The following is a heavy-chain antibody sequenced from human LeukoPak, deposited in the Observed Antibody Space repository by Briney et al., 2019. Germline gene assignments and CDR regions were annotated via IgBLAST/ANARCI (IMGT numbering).Heavy chain of an antibody. J-gene: IGHJ6*04. Sequence: GSLRLSCAASGFTFDDYTMHWVRQAPGKGLEWVSLISWDGGSTYYADSVKGRFTISRDNSKNSLYLQMNSLRTEDTALYYCAKGVAGGYDWMDVWGKGTTVTVSS. D-gene: IGHD5-12*01. CDR2: ISWDGGST. CDR1: GFTFDDYT. CDR3: AKGVAGGYDWMDV. V-gene: IGHV3-43*01.